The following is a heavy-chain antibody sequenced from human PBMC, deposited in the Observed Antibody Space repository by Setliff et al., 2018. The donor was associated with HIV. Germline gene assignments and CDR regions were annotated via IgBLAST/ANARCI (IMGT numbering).Heavy chain of an antibody. CDR2: IYYSGST. Sequence: KTSETLSLTCTVSGGSISSYYWSWIRQPPGKGLEWIGYIYYSGSTNYNPSLKSRVTISVDTSKNQFSLKLSSVTAADTAVYYCARETNASGSLTAYWYFDLWGRGTLVTVSS. V-gene: IGHV4-59*12. CDR1: GGSISSYY. D-gene: IGHD3-10*01. J-gene: IGHJ2*01. CDR3: ARETNASGSLTAYWYFDL.